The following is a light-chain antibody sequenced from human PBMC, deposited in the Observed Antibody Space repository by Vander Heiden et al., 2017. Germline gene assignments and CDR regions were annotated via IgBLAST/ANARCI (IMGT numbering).Light chain of an antibody. Sequence: QSVLTPPPSAPGALGPRVTSSCTGSSSNIGAGYDVHWYQQLPRTAPKLLIYGNTNRPSGVPDRFSGSKSGTSASLAITGLQAEDEADYYCQSYDSSLRGVFGGGTKLTVL. CDR3: QSYDSSLRGV. V-gene: IGLV1-40*01. CDR2: GNT. J-gene: IGLJ3*02. CDR1: SSNIGAGYD.